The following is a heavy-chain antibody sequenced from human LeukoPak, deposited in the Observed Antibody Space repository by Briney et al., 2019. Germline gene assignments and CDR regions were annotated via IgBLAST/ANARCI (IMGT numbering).Heavy chain of an antibody. V-gene: IGHV3-30*04. J-gene: IGHJ6*04. CDR3: ARDIVVVPAAMALYYYYYGMDV. CDR2: ISYDESNK. Sequence: GGSLRLSCAASGFTFSSYAMHWVRQAPGKGLEWVAVISYDESNKYYADSVKGRFTISRDNSKNTLYLQMNSLRAEDTAVYYCARDIVVVPAAMALYYYYYGMDVWGKGTTVTVSS. D-gene: IGHD2-2*01. CDR1: GFTFSSYA.